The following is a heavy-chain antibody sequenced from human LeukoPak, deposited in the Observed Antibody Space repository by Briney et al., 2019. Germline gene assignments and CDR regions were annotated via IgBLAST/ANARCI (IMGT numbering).Heavy chain of an antibody. Sequence: GRSLRLSCAASGFTFSSYGMHWVRQAPGKGLEWVAVIWYDGSNKYYADSVKGRFTISRDNSGNTLYLQMNSLRAEDTAVYYCARETYSYGYYYYYGMDVWGQGTTVTVSS. CDR2: IWYDGSNK. CDR3: ARETYSYGYYYYYGMDV. J-gene: IGHJ6*02. V-gene: IGHV3-33*01. D-gene: IGHD5-18*01. CDR1: GFTFSSYG.